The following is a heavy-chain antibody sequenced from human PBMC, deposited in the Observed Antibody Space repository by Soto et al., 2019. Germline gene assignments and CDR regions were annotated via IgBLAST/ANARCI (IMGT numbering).Heavy chain of an antibody. Sequence: QLQLQQSGPGLVKPSETLSLTCTVSGGSISSRGYYWGWIRQPPGKGLEWIGTIYYRGSTYYNPSLKTRGTISVDTSKNQFSLKLSSVPAADTAVYYCATSNWFDPWGQGTLVTVSS. CDR1: GGSISSRGYY. CDR3: ATSNWFDP. V-gene: IGHV4-39*01. J-gene: IGHJ5*02. CDR2: IYYRGST.